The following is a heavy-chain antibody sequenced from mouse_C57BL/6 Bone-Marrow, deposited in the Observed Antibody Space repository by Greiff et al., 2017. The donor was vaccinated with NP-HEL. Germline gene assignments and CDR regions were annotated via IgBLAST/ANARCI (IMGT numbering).Heavy chain of an antibody. D-gene: IGHD1-1*01. Sequence: QVQLQQSGAELMKPGASVKLSCKATGYTFPGYWIGWVKQRPEHGLEWIGKFLPESGGTNSNEKFKGKATFTADTSSNTAYMQLSSRKTEDSAIYDCASHYGSSYGAMDYWGQGTSVTVSS. CDR1: GYTFPGYW. CDR3: ASHYGSSYGAMDY. V-gene: IGHV1-9*01. CDR2: FLPESGGT. J-gene: IGHJ4*01.